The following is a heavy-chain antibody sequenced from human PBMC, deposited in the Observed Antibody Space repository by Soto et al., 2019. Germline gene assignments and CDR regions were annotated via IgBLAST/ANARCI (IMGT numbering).Heavy chain of an antibody. D-gene: IGHD6-19*01. CDR1: GFTFNNYA. V-gene: IGHV3-23*01. CDR2: ISGSGSST. CDR3: VKSSSDHAFDE. Sequence: GGSLRLSCAASGFTFNNYAMSWVRQAPGKGLEWVSTISGSGSSTYYADSVKGRFTISGDNSKNTQYLQMNSLRADDTAVYYCVKSSSDHAFDEWGQGSLVTVSS. J-gene: IGHJ4*02.